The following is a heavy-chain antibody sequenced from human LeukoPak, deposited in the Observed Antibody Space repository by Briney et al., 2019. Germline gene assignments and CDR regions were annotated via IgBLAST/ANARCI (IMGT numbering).Heavy chain of an antibody. J-gene: IGHJ5*02. CDR2: INHSGST. Sequence: PSETLSRTCAVYGGSFSGYYWSWIRQPPGKGLEWIGEINHSGSTNYNPSLKSRVTISVDTSKNQFSLKLSSVTAADTAVYYCARGYSSSSEGWFDPWGQGTLVTVSS. CDR1: GGSFSGYY. CDR3: ARGYSSSSEGWFDP. D-gene: IGHD6-6*01. V-gene: IGHV4-34*01.